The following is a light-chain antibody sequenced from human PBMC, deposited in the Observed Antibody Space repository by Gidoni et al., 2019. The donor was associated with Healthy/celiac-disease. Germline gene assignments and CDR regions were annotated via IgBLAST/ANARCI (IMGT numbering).Light chain of an antibody. CDR2: EVS. CDR1: SSAVGGYNY. J-gene: IGLJ3*02. Sequence: QSALTQPASVSGSPGQSITISCTGTSSAVGGYNYVSWYQQHPGKAPKLMIYEVSNRPSGVSNRFSGSKSGNTASLTISGLQAEDEADYYCSSYTSSRAWVFGGGTKLTV. CDR3: SSYTSSRAWV. V-gene: IGLV2-14*01.